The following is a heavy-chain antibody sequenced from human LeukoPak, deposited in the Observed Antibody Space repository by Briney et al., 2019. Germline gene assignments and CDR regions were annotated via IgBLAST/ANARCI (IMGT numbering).Heavy chain of an antibody. CDR3: TRVTIDGDSDY. Sequence: SETLSLTCTVSGGSISNYYWSWIRQPPWKGLEWIGYSYYTGRTKYNPALKSRVTISVDTSRNQFSLKLNSVTGADTAVYYCTRVTIDGDSDYWGQGTLVTVSS. J-gene: IGHJ4*02. CDR1: GGSISNYY. V-gene: IGHV4-59*01. D-gene: IGHD4-17*01. CDR2: SYYTGRT.